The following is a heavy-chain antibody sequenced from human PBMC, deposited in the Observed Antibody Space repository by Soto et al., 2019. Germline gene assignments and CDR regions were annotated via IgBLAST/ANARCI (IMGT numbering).Heavy chain of an antibody. J-gene: IGHJ4*02. Sequence: SETLSLTCPVSGGSISSSSYYWGWIRQPPGKGLEWIGSIYYSGSTYYNPSLKSRVTISVDTSKNQFSLKLSSVTAADTAVYYCARLTIFGVGLDYWGQGTLVTVSS. V-gene: IGHV4-39*01. CDR3: ARLTIFGVGLDY. CDR1: GGSISSSSYY. CDR2: IYYSGST. D-gene: IGHD3-3*01.